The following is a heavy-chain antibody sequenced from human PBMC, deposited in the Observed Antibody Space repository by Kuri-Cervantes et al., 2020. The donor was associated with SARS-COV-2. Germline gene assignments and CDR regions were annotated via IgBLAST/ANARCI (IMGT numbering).Heavy chain of an antibody. V-gene: IGHV4-4*07. Sequence: GSLRLNCGDSGFTFSSYWMSWIRQPAGKGLEWIGRIYTSGSTNYNPSLKSRVTMSVDTSKNQFSLKLSSVTAADTAVYYCRYSGWSGPYYYYMDVWGKGTTVTVSS. CDR3: RYSGWSGPYYYYMDV. J-gene: IGHJ6*03. CDR1: GFTFSSYW. CDR2: IYTSGST. D-gene: IGHD3-3*01.